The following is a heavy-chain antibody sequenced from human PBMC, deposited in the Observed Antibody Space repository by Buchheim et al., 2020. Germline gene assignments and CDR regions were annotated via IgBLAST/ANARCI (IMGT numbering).Heavy chain of an antibody. D-gene: IGHD3-22*01. CDR1: GGSFSGYY. CDR3: ARGKLADYYDSSGYFSYYYYGMDV. CDR2: INHSGST. V-gene: IGHV4-34*01. Sequence: QVQLQQWGAGLLKPSETLSLTCAVYGGSFSGYYWSWIRQPPGKGLEWIGEINHSGSTNYNPSLKSRVTISVDTSKNKFSLKLSSVTAADTAVYYCARGKLADYYDSSGYFSYYYYGMDVWGQGTT. J-gene: IGHJ6*02.